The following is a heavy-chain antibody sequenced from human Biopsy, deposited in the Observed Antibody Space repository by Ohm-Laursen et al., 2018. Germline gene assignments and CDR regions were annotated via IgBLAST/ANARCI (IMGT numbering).Heavy chain of an antibody. D-gene: IGHD5-18*01. J-gene: IGHJ4*02. V-gene: IGHV3-21*01. CDR1: GFTLSSYS. CDR2: ISSSSDNI. CDR3: ARAGREYIDY. Sequence: GSLRLSCAASGFTLSSYSMNWVRQTPGKGLEWVSTISSSSDNIYYVDSVKSRFTISRDNAKNSLYLQKNSLRAEDTAVYYCARAGREYIDYWGQGTLVIVSS.